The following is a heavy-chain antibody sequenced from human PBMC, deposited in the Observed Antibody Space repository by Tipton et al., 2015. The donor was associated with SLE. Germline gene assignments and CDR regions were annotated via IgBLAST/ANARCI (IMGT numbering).Heavy chain of an antibody. V-gene: IGHV4-34*01. CDR2: INHSGST. CDR3: ARGGPPWIQLWYLWYFDL. D-gene: IGHD5-18*01. CDR1: GGSFSGYY. J-gene: IGHJ2*01. Sequence: GLVKPSETLSLTCAVYGGSFSGYYWSWIRQPPGKGLEWIGEINHSGSTNYNPSLKSRVTISVDTSKNQFSLKLSSVTAADTAVYYCARGGPPWIQLWYLWYFDLWGRGTLVTVSS.